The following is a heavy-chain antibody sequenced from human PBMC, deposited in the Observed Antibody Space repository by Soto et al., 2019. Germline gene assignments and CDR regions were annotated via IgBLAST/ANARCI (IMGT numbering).Heavy chain of an antibody. CDR2: IHYSGST. CDR1: GGSISNGGYY. V-gene: IGHV4-31*02. D-gene: IGHD3-10*01. Sequence: SETLSLTCTVSGGSISNGGYYWNWVRQHPGKGLEWIGYIHYSGSTWYNPSLESRVTISVDTSKDQFSLKLRSVTAADTAVYYCARVRGSGSYAAYYFDSWGQVTLFTVSP. J-gene: IGHJ4*01. CDR3: ARVRGSGSYAAYYFDS.